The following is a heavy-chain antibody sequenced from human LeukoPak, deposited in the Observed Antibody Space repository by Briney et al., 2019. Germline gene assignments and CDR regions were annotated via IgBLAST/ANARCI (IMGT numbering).Heavy chain of an antibody. Sequence: GESLKISCKGSGYSFTSYWIGWVRQMAGKVLEWMGIIYPGDSDTRYSPAFQGHITISADNSTSTAYLKWSSLKASDTAMYYCASPLLSYSSGWHLWGQGTMVTVSS. V-gene: IGHV5-51*01. J-gene: IGHJ3*01. CDR2: IYPGDSDT. D-gene: IGHD6-19*01. CDR1: GYSFTSYW. CDR3: ASPLLSYSSGWHL.